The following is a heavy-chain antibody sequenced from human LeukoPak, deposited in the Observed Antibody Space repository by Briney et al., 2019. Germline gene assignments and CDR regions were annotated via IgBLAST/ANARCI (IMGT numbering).Heavy chain of an antibody. V-gene: IGHV4-34*01. D-gene: IGHD3-3*01. CDR3: ARGHSEYDFWSGYYTRADLNWFNP. J-gene: IGHJ5*02. CDR1: GGSFSGYY. CDR2: INHSGST. Sequence: SETLSLTCAVYGGSFSGYYWSWIRQPPGKGLEWIGEINHSGSTNYNPSLKSRVTISVDTSKNQFSLKLSSVTAADTAVYYCARGHSEYDFWSGYYTRADLNWFNPWAREPWSPSPQ.